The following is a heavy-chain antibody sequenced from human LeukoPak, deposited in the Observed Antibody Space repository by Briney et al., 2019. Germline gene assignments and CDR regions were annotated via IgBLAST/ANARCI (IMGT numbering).Heavy chain of an antibody. D-gene: IGHD2-15*01. CDR3: AGIYYSGGSLRQAY. V-gene: IGHV4-59*01. CDR1: GGSISRDY. Sequence: SETLSLTCTVSGGSISRDYWSWVRQPPGKGLGWLGYIYKGATYNRSLNSRVTISVDTSNSQFSLKLSSVTAADTAIYFCAGIYYSGGSLRQAYWGQGILVTVSS. J-gene: IGHJ4*02. CDR2: IYKGA.